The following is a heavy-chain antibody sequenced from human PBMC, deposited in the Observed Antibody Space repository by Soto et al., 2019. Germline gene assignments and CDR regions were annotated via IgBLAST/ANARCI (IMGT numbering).Heavy chain of an antibody. V-gene: IGHV1-18*01. D-gene: IGHD6-13*01. CDR3: ARDYSSSWYRWFNP. J-gene: IGHJ5*02. CDR1: GYTFTTYG. CDR2: ISAYNGNT. Sequence: ASVNVSCKASGYTFTTYGISWVRQAPGQGLEWMGWISAYNGNTNYAQKVQGRVTMTTXRXXXXTXMXLXXXXSDXTAVYYCARDYSSSWYRWFNPWGQGTLVTVSS.